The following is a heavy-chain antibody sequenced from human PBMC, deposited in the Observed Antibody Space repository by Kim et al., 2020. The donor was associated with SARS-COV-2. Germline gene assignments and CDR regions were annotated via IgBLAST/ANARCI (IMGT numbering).Heavy chain of an antibody. D-gene: IGHD2-2*01. Sequence: GGSLRLSCAASGFTFSTYSMNWVRQAPGKGLEWVSSSSSSSSYIYYVDSVKGRFTISRDNAKNSLYLQMNSLRAEDTAVYYCARAYCSSTSCYAPGNWGQGTLVTVSS. CDR2: SSSSSSYI. CDR3: ARAYCSSTSCYAPGN. V-gene: IGHV3-21*01. J-gene: IGHJ4*02. CDR1: GFTFSTYS.